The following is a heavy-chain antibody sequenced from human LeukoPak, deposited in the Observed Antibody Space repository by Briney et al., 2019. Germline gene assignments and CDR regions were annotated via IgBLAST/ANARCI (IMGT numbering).Heavy chain of an antibody. CDR1: GITFSNYA. Sequence: GGSLRLSCAASGITFSNYAMSWVRQAPGEGLEWVSTISEGGGSTDYADSVKGRFTISRDNAKNTLYLQMNSLRAEDTAVYYCARPGYGDSVSVGYWGQGTLVTVSS. CDR3: ARPGYGDSVSVGY. D-gene: IGHD4-17*01. V-gene: IGHV3-23*01. CDR2: ISEGGGST. J-gene: IGHJ4*02.